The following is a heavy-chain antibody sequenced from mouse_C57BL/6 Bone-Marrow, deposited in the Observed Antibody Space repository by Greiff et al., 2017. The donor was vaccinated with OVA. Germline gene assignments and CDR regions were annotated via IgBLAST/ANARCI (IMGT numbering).Heavy chain of an antibody. CDR1: GYTFTSYG. CDR2: IYPRSGNT. J-gene: IGHJ2*01. D-gene: IGHD3-2*02. CDR3: ARRGDSSGSFDY. V-gene: IGHV1-81*01. Sequence: VQLQESGAELARPGASVKLSCKASGYTFTSYGISWVKQRTGQGLEWIGEIYPRSGNTYYNEKFKGKATLTADKSSSTAYMELRSLTSEDSAVYFCARRGDSSGSFDYWGQGTTLTVSS.